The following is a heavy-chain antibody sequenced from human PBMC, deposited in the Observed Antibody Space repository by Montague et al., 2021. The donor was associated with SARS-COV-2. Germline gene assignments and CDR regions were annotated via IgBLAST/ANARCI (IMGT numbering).Heavy chain of an antibody. CDR3: AHRLPAVAAFDY. D-gene: IGHD6-6*01. V-gene: IGHV2-5*02. Sequence: VKPTQTLTLTCTFSGFSLSTRTVGVGWIRQPPGKALEWLALIYWDDDKRYSPSLKSRLTITKVTSKNQVVLTKTNMDPVDTATYYCAHRLPAVAAFDYWGQGTLVTVSS. J-gene: IGHJ4*02. CDR1: GFSLSTRTVG. CDR2: IYWDDDK.